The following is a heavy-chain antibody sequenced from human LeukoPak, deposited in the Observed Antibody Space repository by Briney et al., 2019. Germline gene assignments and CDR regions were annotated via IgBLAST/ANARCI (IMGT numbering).Heavy chain of an antibody. CDR1: GGFISGFY. J-gene: IGHJ4*02. CDR3: ARGSPFQE. Sequence: SETLFLPCAVYGGFISGFYYKWIRQPPRKGLEWIGEIDHSGDTNYNPSLKSRATISIDTSKSQVFLKVTSVTAADAALYYCARGSPFQEWGQGTLVTVSS. CDR2: IDHSGDT. V-gene: IGHV4-34*01.